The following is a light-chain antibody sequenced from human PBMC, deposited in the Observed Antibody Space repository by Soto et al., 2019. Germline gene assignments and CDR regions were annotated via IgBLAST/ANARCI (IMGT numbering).Light chain of an antibody. J-gene: IGKJ4*01. V-gene: IGKV3-11*01. CDR1: QSVSSY. CDR3: QQRVNWLT. CDR2: NAS. Sequence: ETVLTQSPATLSLSPGERATLSCRASQSVSSYLAWYQQKPGQAPRLLIYNASTRATGIPARFSGSGSGTDFTLTISSLDPEDFAVYYWQQRVNWLTFGGGTKVEIK.